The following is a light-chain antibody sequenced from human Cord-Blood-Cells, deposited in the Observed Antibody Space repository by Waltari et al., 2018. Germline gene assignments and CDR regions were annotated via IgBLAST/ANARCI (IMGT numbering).Light chain of an antibody. CDR1: QSISSY. CDR2: AAS. Sequence: MAWSPSSLSASVGDRVTITCRGSQSISSYLNWYQQKPGKAPKLLIYAASSLQSGVPSRFSGSGSGTDFTLTISSLQPEDFATYYCQQSYSTPLFTFGPGTKVDIK. CDR3: QQSYSTPLFT. J-gene: IGKJ3*01. V-gene: IGKV1-39*01.